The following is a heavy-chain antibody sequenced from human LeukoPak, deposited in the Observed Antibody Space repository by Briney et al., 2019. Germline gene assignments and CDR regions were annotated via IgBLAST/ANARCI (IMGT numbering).Heavy chain of an antibody. CDR2: IRKKADGGTP. CDR1: GFTFGDYT. J-gene: IGHJ4*02. CDR3: TKDPPTRY. V-gene: IGHV3-49*03. Sequence: PGRSLRLSCIASGFTFGDYTITWIRQAPGKGLEWVGFIRKKADGGTPEYAASVKGRFIISRDDSKSIAYLQMNSLKTDDTAVYYCTKDPPTRYWGQGTLVSVSS. D-gene: IGHD1-26*01.